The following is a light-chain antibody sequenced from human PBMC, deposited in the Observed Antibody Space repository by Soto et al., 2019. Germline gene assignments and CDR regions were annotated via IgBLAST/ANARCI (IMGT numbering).Light chain of an antibody. Sequence: QSVLTQPASVSGSPGQTISISCTGTSSDVGSYNSVSWYQQHPGKAPKVLIYEGSKRPSGVSTRFSGSKSGNTASLTISGLQAEDEADYYCSSYTGSSINTVVFGGGTKLTVL. CDR2: EGS. V-gene: IGLV2-14*02. CDR1: SSDVGSYNS. CDR3: SSYTGSSINTVV. J-gene: IGLJ2*01.